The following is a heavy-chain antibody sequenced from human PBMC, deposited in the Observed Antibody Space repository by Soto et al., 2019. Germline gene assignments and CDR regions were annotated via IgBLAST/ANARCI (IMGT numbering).Heavy chain of an antibody. V-gene: IGHV3-21*01. J-gene: IGHJ4*02. CDR1: GFTFSIYT. Sequence: VQLVESGGGLVKPGGSLRLSCAASGFTFSIYTMNWVRQAPGKGLEWVSSISSSSSYIYYADSVKGRFTISRDNAKNSLYLQMNSLRAEDTAVYYCARDRYGSGTSFDYWGQGTLVTISS. CDR3: ARDRYGSGTSFDY. CDR2: ISSSSSYI. D-gene: IGHD3-10*01.